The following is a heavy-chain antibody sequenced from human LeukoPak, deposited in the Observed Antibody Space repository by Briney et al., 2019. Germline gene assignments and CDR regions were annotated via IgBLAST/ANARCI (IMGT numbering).Heavy chain of an antibody. V-gene: IGHV3-7*04. CDR3: ARGDASSGDH. CDR1: GVSFTNFW. J-gene: IGHJ4*02. CDR2: IHPEGNEK. Sequence: PGGSLRLSCTVSGVSFTNFWMSWVRQAPGKGLEWVANIHPEGNEKYHAESVKGRFTISRDNTKNLLFLQMNGLRAEDTAVYYCARGDASSGDHWGQGTLVTVSS.